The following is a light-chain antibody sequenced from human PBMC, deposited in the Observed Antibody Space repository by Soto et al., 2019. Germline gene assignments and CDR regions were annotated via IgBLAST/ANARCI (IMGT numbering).Light chain of an antibody. CDR1: QSVSKY. CDR2: DAS. CDR3: QQLSTWPPYP. Sequence: EIVLTQSPVTLSLSPGERATLSCRASQSVSKYLAWYQQKPGQAPRLLITDASNRATGIPARFSGSGFGTAFTLTISSLVPEAFAVYYCQQLSTWPPYPFGQGTKLEIQ. V-gene: IGKV3-11*01. J-gene: IGKJ2*01.